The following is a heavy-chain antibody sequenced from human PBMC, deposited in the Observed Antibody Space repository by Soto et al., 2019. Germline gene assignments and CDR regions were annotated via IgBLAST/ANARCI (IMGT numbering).Heavy chain of an antibody. D-gene: IGHD3-9*01. CDR3: AHRRGDLLTGPYDFDY. CDR1: GFSLNTRGVG. V-gene: IGHV2-5*02. Sequence: QITLKESGPTLVKPTQTLTLTCTFSGFSLNTRGVGVGWIRQPPGKALEWLALISWDGEKRYRPSLKSRLTITQDTAETQVVLTMTNMDPVDTATYYCAHRRGDLLTGPYDFDYWGQGTVVTVSS. J-gene: IGHJ4*02. CDR2: ISWDGEK.